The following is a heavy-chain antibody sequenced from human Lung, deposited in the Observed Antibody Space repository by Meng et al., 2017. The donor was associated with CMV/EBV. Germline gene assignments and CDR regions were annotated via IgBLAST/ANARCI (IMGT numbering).Heavy chain of an antibody. D-gene: IGHD3-3*01. Sequence: GESLKISCAASGFTFNGYNMNWVRQAPGKGLEWVASISTSSTYIFYADSVKGRFTVSRDNANSALYLQMDSLRAEDTAVYYCARAFYDFWSGIGDWGQGVXVTVSS. V-gene: IGHV3-21*01. CDR3: ARAFYDFWSGIGD. CDR1: GFTFNGYN. CDR2: ISTSSTYI. J-gene: IGHJ4*02.